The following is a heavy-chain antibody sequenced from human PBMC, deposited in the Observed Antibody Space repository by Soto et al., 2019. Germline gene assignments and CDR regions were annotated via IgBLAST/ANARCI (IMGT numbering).Heavy chain of an antibody. D-gene: IGHD5-18*01. J-gene: IGHJ5*02. CDR3: ARSGTAMDNARFDP. CDR2: IYYSGST. CDR1: GGSISSYY. Sequence: TSETLSLTCTVSGGSISSYYWSWIRQPPGKGLEWIGYIYYSGSTNYNPSLKSRVTISVDTSKNQFSLKLSSVTAADTAVYYCARSGTAMDNARFDPWGQGTLVTVSS. V-gene: IGHV4-59*01.